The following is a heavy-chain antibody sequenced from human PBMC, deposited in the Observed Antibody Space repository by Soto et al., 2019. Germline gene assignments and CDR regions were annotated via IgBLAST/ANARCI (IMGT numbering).Heavy chain of an antibody. Sequence: SETLSLTCTVSGGSISSYYWSWIRQPLGKGLEWIGYIYHSGSTNYSPSLKSRVTISLDTSKNQFYLKLTSVTAADTALYFCARGRSGSYPFDYWGLGTLVTVSS. J-gene: IGHJ4*02. CDR1: GGSISSYY. V-gene: IGHV4-59*01. D-gene: IGHD1-26*01. CDR2: IYHSGST. CDR3: ARGRSGSYPFDY.